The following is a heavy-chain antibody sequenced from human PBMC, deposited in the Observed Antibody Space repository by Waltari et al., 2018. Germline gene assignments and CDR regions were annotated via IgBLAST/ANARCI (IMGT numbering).Heavy chain of an antibody. CDR1: GGSISSHY. J-gene: IGHJ4*02. D-gene: IGHD5-12*01. CDR2: IYYSGRT. Sequence: QVQLQESGPGLVKPSETLSLTCTVSGGSISSHYWSWIRQPPGKGLEWSGYIYYSGRTNYNTALKSRVTISVDTSKNQFSLKLSSVTAADTAVYYCARDYNGYSGYGIWGQGTLVTVSS. V-gene: IGHV4-59*11. CDR3: ARDYNGYSGYGI.